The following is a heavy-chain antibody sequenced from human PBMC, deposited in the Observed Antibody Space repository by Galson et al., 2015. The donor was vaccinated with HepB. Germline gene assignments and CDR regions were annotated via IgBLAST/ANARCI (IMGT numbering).Heavy chain of an antibody. CDR3: ASQSFDH. V-gene: IGHV1-46*01. Sequence: SVKVSCKASGYTFTNYYVSWVRQAPGQGLEWMGVINPRSGNIRYAQKFQDRVTMTRDSSTSTVYMELSSLRSEDTAVYYCASQSFDHRGQGTLVTVSS. CDR2: INPRSGNI. J-gene: IGHJ5*02. CDR1: GYTFTNYY.